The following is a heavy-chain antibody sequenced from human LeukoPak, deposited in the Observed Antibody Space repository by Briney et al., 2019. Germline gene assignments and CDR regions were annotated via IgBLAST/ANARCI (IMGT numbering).Heavy chain of an antibody. CDR2: IIPILGIA. CDR3: ARDSYGSGSMGY. CDR1: GGTFSSYA. V-gene: IGHV1-69*04. D-gene: IGHD3-10*01. J-gene: IGHJ4*02. Sequence: GASVKVSCKASGGTFSSYAISWVRQAPGQGLEWMGRIIPILGIANYAQKFQGRVTITADKSTSTAYMELSSLRSEDTAVYYCARDSYGSGSMGYWGQGNLVTVSS.